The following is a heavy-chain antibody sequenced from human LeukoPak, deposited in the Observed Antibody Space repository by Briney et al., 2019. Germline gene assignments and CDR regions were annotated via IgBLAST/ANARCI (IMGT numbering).Heavy chain of an antibody. V-gene: IGHV1-69*13. Sequence: SVKVSCEASGGTFSNYAISWVRQAPGQGLEWMGGIIPIFGTANYAQKFQGRVTITADESTSTAYMELSSLRSEDTAVYYCARGSGYCSSTSCYDFDYWGQGTLVTVPS. J-gene: IGHJ4*02. D-gene: IGHD2-2*01. CDR2: IIPIFGTA. CDR3: ARGSGYCSSTSCYDFDY. CDR1: GGTFSNYA.